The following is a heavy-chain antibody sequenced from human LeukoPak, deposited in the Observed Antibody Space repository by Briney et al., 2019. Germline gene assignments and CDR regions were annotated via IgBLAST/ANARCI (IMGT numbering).Heavy chain of an antibody. CDR2: INTDGTTT. Sequence: PGGSLRLSCVASGFTFSSYWMHWVRQVPGKGLVWVSCINTDGTTTRYADSVEGRFTISRDDAKNTLCLQMNTLRAEDTAVYYCIRDLQNWNHKNWFDSWGQGTLVTVSS. CDR1: GFTFSSYW. J-gene: IGHJ5*01. CDR3: IRDLQNWNHKNWFDS. D-gene: IGHD1-14*01. V-gene: IGHV3-74*01.